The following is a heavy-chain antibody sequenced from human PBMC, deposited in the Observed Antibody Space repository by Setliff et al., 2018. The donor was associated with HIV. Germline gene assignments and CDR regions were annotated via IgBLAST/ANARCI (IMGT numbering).Heavy chain of an antibody. V-gene: IGHV1-69-2*01. J-gene: IGHJ5*01. D-gene: IGHD2-21*01. CDR2: INPEDHET. Sequence: ASVKVSCKASGYRFTHYYMHWVQQAPGKGLEWVGRINPEDHETVYAEKFQDRVTITADTSADTAYMELSSLKSEDTAVYYCARVLFVNWFDSWGQGTLVTVSS. CDR1: GYRFTHYY. CDR3: ARVLFVNWFDS.